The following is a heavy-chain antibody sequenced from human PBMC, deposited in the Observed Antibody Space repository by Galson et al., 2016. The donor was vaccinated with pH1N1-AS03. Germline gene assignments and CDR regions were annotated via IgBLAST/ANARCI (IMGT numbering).Heavy chain of an antibody. CDR1: GFTFSRYP. Sequence: SLRLSCAASGFTFSRYPIHWVRQAPGKGLEWEALISYDGVTEHYADSVKGRFTISRDNFKNMVYLQMNSLRADDTAVYYCARGYCGGGGCHNWGGMDVWGQGTTVTVSS. J-gene: IGHJ6*02. V-gene: IGHV3-30*03. CDR3: ARGYCGGGGCHNWGGMDV. CDR2: ISYDGVTE. D-gene: IGHD2-15*01.